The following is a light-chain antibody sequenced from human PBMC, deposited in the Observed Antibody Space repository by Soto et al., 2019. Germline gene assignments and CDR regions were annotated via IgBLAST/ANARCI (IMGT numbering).Light chain of an antibody. J-gene: IGKJ1*01. CDR1: QGMSSY. Sequence: DIPLTQSPSFLSASVGDRVTITCRASQGMSSYLAWYQQKPAKAPKLLIYAASTLQSGVPSRFSGSGSGTEFTLTISSLQPEDFATYYCQQLNSYPRTFGQGTKVEIK. V-gene: IGKV1-9*01. CDR2: AAS. CDR3: QQLNSYPRT.